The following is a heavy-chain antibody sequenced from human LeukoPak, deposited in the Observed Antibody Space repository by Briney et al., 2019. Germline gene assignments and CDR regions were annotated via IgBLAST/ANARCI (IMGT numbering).Heavy chain of an antibody. CDR3: VREGGYGILGY. V-gene: IGHV6-1*01. J-gene: IGHJ4*02. CDR2: TYYRSKWYS. CDR1: GDSVSSNSAA. D-gene: IGHD5-18*01. Sequence: SQTLSLTCAIYGDSVSSNSAAWNWFRQSPWRGLEWLGRTYYRSKWYSDYAVSVKSRITISPDTSKNQFSLQLNSVTPEDTAVYYCVREGGYGILGYWAQGTLVTVSS.